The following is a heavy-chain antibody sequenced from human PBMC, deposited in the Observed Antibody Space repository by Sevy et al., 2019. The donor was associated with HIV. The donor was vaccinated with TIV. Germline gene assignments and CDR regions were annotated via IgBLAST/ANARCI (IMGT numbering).Heavy chain of an antibody. CDR2: IYYSGST. CDR1: GGSISSSSYY. V-gene: IGHV4-39*01. Sequence: SETLSLTCTVSGGSISSSSYYWGWIRQPPGKGLEWIGSIYYSGSTYYNSSLKSRVTTSVDTSKNQFSLMLSSVTAGDTAVYYCAGLDFWSGYPYFDYWGQGTLVTVSS. J-gene: IGHJ4*02. CDR3: AGLDFWSGYPYFDY. D-gene: IGHD3-3*01.